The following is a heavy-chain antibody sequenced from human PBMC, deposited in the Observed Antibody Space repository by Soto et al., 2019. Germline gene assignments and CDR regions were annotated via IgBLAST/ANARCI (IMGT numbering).Heavy chain of an antibody. CDR2: ISWNSAGI. D-gene: IGHD3-9*01. Sequence: GGSLRLSCTASGFTFDDYAMHWVRQAPGKGLEWVSGISWNSAGIGYADSVKGRFTISRDNAKNSLYLQMNSLRAEGTALYYWEKGIESTGSLYYFDYWGQETLVTVSS. CDR3: EKGIESTGSLYYFDY. J-gene: IGHJ4*02. CDR1: GFTFDDYA. V-gene: IGHV3-9*01.